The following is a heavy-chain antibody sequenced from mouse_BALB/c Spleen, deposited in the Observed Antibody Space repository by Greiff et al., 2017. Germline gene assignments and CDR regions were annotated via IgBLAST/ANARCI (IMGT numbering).Heavy chain of an antibody. D-gene: IGHD2-4*01. V-gene: IGHV1-54*01. J-gene: IGHJ3*01. CDR3: ARSGKSTRITTGSFAY. Sequence: QVQLQQSGAELVRPGTSVKVSCKASGYAFTNYLIEWVKQRPGQGLEWIGVINPGSGGTNYNEKFKGKATLTADKSSSTAYMQLSSLTSDDSAVYCCARSGKSTRITTGSFAYWGQGTLVTVSA. CDR2: INPGSGGT. CDR1: GYAFTNYL.